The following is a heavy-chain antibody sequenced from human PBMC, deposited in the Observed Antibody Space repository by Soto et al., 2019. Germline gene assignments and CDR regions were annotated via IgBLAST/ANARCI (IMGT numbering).Heavy chain of an antibody. Sequence: ASLKVSCKASGYTFTSYAMHLVRQAPGQRLEWMGWINAGNGNTKYSQKFQGRVTITRDTSASTAYMELSSLRSEDTAVYYCAREYCGGDCSTTGYYYYGMDVWGQGTTVTVSS. CDR2: INAGNGNT. V-gene: IGHV1-3*01. J-gene: IGHJ6*02. CDR3: AREYCGGDCSTTGYYYYGMDV. CDR1: GYTFTSYA. D-gene: IGHD2-21*02.